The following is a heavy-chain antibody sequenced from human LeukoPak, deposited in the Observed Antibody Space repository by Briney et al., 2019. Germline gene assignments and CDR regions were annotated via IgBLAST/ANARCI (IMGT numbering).Heavy chain of an antibody. CDR3: ARSSRFLERFPRDY. D-gene: IGHD3-3*01. J-gene: IGHJ4*02. CDR1: GYTFTSYG. CDR2: ISAYNGNT. V-gene: IGHV1-18*01. Sequence: ASVKVSFKASGYTFTSYGISWVRQAPGQGLEWMGWISAYNGNTNYAQKLQGRVTMTTATSTSTAYMELRSLRSDDTAVYYCARSSRFLERFPRDYWGQGTLVTVSS.